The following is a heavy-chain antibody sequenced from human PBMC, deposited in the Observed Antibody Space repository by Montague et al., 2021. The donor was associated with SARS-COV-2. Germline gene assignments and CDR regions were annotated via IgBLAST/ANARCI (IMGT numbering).Heavy chain of an antibody. D-gene: IGHD3-22*01. Sequence: SETLSLTCTVSGDSVTERYLNWVRQAAGKGLEWIGFIHPYGDIHYNASPKSRVILSRDASKNQFSLRLSSVTAADTAVYYCARISRNSGFVGVFDIWGQGTLVTVSA. CDR2: IHPYGDI. J-gene: IGHJ3*02. CDR3: ARISRNSGFVGVFDI. CDR1: GDSVTERY. V-gene: IGHV4-4*07.